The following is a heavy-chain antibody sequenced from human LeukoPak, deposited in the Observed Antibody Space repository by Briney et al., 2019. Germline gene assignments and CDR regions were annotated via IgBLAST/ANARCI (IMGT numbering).Heavy chain of an antibody. J-gene: IGHJ4*02. CDR2: ISASGGNT. CDR1: GFTFSSYG. CDR3: AKDPSTLTLTDDY. Sequence: GGSLRLSCAAPGFTFSSYGMHWVRQAPGKGLEWVSTISASGGNTHYADSVKGRFTISRDNSKNTLYVQMNSLRAEDTAVYYCAKDPSTLTLTDDYWGQGTLVTVSS. V-gene: IGHV3-23*01.